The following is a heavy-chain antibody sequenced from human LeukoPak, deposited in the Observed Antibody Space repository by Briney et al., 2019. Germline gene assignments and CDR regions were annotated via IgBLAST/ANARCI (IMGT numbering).Heavy chain of an antibody. V-gene: IGHV1-18*01. CDR1: GYTFTRYG. Sequence: ASVKVSCKASGYTFTRYGISRVRQAPGQGLEWMGWINTYNGNTDYAQKLQGRVTMTTDTSTSTAYMELRSLRSDDTALYYCATNYYDSSGYYSIDYWGQGTLVTVSS. D-gene: IGHD3-22*01. J-gene: IGHJ4*02. CDR2: INTYNGNT. CDR3: ATNYYDSSGYYSIDY.